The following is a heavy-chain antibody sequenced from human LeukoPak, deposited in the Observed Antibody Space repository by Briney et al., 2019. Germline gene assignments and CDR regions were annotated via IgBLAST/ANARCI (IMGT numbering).Heavy chain of an antibody. D-gene: IGHD4-17*01. V-gene: IGHV3-48*04. J-gene: IGHJ4*02. CDR2: ISSSGSTI. Sequence: GRSLRLSCAASGFTFSSYGMNWVRQAPGKGLEWVSYISSSGSTIYYADSVKGRFTISRDNAKNSLYLQMNSLRAEDTAVYYCARAYGDYDFDYWGQGTLVTVSS. CDR1: GFTFSSYG. CDR3: ARAYGDYDFDY.